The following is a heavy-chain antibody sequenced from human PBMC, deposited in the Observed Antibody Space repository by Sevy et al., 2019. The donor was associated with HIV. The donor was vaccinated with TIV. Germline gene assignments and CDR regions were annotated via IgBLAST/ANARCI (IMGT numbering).Heavy chain of an antibody. V-gene: IGHV3-53*01. D-gene: IGHD3-22*01. CDR1: GFTVSNSY. CDR2: IYSGVTT. CDR3: ARLRVYYYDSSGYYTTGNAFDI. J-gene: IGHJ3*02. Sequence: GVSLKISCAASGFTVSNSYMSWVRQAPGKGLEWVSIIYSGVTTSYADSVRGRFTISRDNSKNTLSLQMNSLRAEDTAVYYCARLRVYYYDSSGYYTTGNAFDIWGQGTMVTVSS.